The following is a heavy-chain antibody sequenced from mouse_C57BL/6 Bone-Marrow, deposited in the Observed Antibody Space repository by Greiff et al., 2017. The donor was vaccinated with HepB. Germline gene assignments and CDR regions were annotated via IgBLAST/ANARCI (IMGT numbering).Heavy chain of an antibody. CDR2: IDPETGGT. V-gene: IGHV1-15*01. CDR1: GYTFTDYE. Sequence: QVQLQQSGAELVRPGASVTLSCKASGYTFTDYEMHWVKQTPVHGLEWIGAIDPETGGTAYNQKFKGKAILTADKSPSTAYMELRSLTSEDSAVYYCTRGLRGAMDYWGQGTSVTVSS. J-gene: IGHJ4*01. CDR3: TRGLRGAMDY. D-gene: IGHD3-1*01.